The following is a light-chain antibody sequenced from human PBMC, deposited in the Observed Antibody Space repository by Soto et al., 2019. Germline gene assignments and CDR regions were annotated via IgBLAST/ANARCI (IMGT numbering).Light chain of an antibody. Sequence: EIVLTQSPGTLSLSPGERATLSCRASQSVRSSYLAWYQQKPGQAPSLLIYGASSRATGIPDRFSGFGSGTYFTLTISRLEHEYFAVYYCQQYGSSPWTFGQGTKAEIK. J-gene: IGKJ1*01. CDR1: QSVRSSY. CDR3: QQYGSSPWT. CDR2: GAS. V-gene: IGKV3-20*01.